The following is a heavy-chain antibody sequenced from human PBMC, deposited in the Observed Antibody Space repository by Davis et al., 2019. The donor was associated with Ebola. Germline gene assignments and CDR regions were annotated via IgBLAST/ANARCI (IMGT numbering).Heavy chain of an antibody. V-gene: IGHV3-7*01. D-gene: IGHD2-15*01. CDR3: ARDLPRDYSDAFDI. Sequence: GESLKISCAASGFTFSSYWMSWVRQAPGKGLEWVANIKQDGSEKYYVDSVKGRFTISRDNAKNSLYLQMNSLRAEDTAVYYCARDLPRDYSDAFDIWGQGTMVTVSS. J-gene: IGHJ3*02. CDR1: GFTFSSYW. CDR2: IKQDGSEK.